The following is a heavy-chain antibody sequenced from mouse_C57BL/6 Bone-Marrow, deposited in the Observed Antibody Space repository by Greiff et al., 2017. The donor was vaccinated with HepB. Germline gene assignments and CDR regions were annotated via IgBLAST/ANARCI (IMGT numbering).Heavy chain of an antibody. Sequence: VMLVESGAELARPGASVKLSCKASGYTFTSYGISWVKQRTGQGLEWIGEIYPRSGNTYYNEKFKGKATLTADKSSSTAYMELRSLTSEDSAVYFCARYGGYYYYAMDYWGQGTSVTVSS. CDR3: ARYGGYYYYAMDY. D-gene: IGHD2-3*01. J-gene: IGHJ4*01. V-gene: IGHV1-81*01. CDR1: GYTFTSYG. CDR2: IYPRSGNT.